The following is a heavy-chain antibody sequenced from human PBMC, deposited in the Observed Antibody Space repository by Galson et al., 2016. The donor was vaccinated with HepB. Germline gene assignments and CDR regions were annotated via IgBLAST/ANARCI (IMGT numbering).Heavy chain of an antibody. CDR1: GFTFSEIY. CDR3: ASRGFYGSLDN. CDR2: ITSSGGLS. D-gene: IGHD6-25*01. Sequence: SLRLSCAASGFTFSEIYMAWIRQAPGMGLEWISYITSSGGLSSYADSMEGRFTISRDNAKNSVYLQINSLRAEDTAVYYCASRGFYGSLDNWGQGTLVTVSS. V-gene: IGHV3-11*01. J-gene: IGHJ4*02.